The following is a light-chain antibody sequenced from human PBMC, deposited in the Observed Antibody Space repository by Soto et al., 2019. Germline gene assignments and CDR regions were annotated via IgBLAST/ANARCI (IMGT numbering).Light chain of an antibody. Sequence: EIVLTQSPGTLSLSPGETLSLSCRSSQSVRRYLAWYQHKPGQAPRLLIYDASNRATGIPARFSGSGSGTDFTLTIIRLEPEYFAVYYCQQYDSSPRTFGQGTKVEIK. CDR2: DAS. V-gene: IGKV3-20*01. CDR1: QSVRRY. CDR3: QQYDSSPRT. J-gene: IGKJ1*01.